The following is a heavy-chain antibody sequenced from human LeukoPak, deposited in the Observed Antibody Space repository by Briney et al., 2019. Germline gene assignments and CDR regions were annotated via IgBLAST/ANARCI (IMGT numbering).Heavy chain of an antibody. Sequence: LRLSCAASGFTFSSYAMSWVRQAPGKGLEWIGYIYYSGSTYYNPSLKSRVTISVDTSKNQFSLKLSSVTAADTAVYYCARHSRYNWNDVSYFDYWGQGTLVTVPS. CDR3: ARHSRYNWNDVSYFDY. J-gene: IGHJ4*02. D-gene: IGHD1-20*01. CDR1: GFTFSSYA. CDR2: IYYSGST. V-gene: IGHV4-31*02.